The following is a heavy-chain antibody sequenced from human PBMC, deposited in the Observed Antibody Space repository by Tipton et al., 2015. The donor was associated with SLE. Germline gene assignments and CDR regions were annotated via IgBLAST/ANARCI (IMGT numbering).Heavy chain of an antibody. CDR1: GGSISSSSYY. J-gene: IGHJ6*03. D-gene: IGHD3-10*01. Sequence: LRLSCTVSGGSISSSSYYWGWIRQPPGKGLEWIGSIYYSGSTYYNPSLKSRVTISVDTSKNQFSLKLSSVTAADTAVYYCAREGRDYYYYYMDVWGKGTTVTVSS. V-gene: IGHV4-39*07. CDR2: IYYSGST. CDR3: AREGRDYYYYYMDV.